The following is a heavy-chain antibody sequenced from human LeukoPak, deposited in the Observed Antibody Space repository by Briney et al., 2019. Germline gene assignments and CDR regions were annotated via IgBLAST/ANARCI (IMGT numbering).Heavy chain of an antibody. D-gene: IGHD3-10*01. CDR1: GFTFSSYS. Sequence: PGGSLRLSCAASGFTFSSYSMNWLRQAPGQGLEWVSSISSSSSYIYYADSVRGRFTISRDNAKNSLYLQMNSLRAEDTAVYYCARDGYYYGSGSYLWGQGTLVTVSS. V-gene: IGHV3-21*01. CDR2: ISSSSSYI. J-gene: IGHJ4*02. CDR3: ARDGYYYGSGSYL.